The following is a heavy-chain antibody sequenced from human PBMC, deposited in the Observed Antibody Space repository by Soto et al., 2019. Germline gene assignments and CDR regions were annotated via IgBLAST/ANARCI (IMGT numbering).Heavy chain of an antibody. V-gene: IGHV3-49*03. CDR1: GFTFGDYS. CDR2: IRRNAYGGTT. Sequence: GGSLRLSCSGSGFTFGDYSVSWFRQAPGRGLEWVGFIRRNAYGGTTEYAASVKDRFTISRDDSKSIAYLQMDSLKTEDTALYYCTKSVVVPAAMAYWGQRTPVLVSS. CDR3: TKSVVVPAAMAY. J-gene: IGHJ4*02. D-gene: IGHD2-2*01.